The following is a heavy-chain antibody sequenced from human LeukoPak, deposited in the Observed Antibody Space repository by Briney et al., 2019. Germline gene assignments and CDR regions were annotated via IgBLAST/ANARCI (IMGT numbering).Heavy chain of an antibody. CDR1: GGSFSAYY. V-gene: IGHV4-34*01. D-gene: IGHD5-12*01. CDR2: INHSGST. J-gene: IGHJ4*02. CDR3: ARAQFLTRYSGYGY. Sequence: SETLSLTCAVYGGSFSAYYWSWIRQPPGKGLEWIGEINHSGSTNYNPCLKSRVTISVDTSKNQFSLKLSSVTAADTAVYYCARAQFLTRYSGYGYCGQGALVTVSS.